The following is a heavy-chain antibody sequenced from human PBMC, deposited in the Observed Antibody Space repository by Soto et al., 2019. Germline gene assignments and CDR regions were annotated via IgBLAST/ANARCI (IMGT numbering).Heavy chain of an antibody. CDR2: INQDGNED. Sequence: PGVSLRLSCGASGFTFSAYWMNWVRQAPGKGLEWVANINQDGNEDNLLDSVKGRFTISRDNAKNSLFLQMNSLRVDDTAVYYCARTGDGHHDFLDYWGQGALVTVSS. CDR1: GFTFSAYW. CDR3: ARTGDGHHDFLDY. D-gene: IGHD1-1*01. J-gene: IGHJ4*02. V-gene: IGHV3-7*02.